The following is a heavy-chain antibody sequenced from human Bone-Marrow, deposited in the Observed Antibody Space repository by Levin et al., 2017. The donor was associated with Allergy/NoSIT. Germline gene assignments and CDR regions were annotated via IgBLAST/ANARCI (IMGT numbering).Heavy chain of an antibody. Sequence: PGGSLRLSCTDSGFTFSNYGMHWVRQAPGKGLEWVAIISYDGSKKYYADSVKGRFTISRDNSKNTLYLQMNSLRAEDTAVYYCAKFLEPGGVTVAYYYYMDVWGKGTTVTVSS. CDR1: GFTFSNYG. J-gene: IGHJ6*03. D-gene: IGHD2-8*02. CDR2: ISYDGSKK. CDR3: AKFLEPGGVTVAYYYYMDV. V-gene: IGHV3-30*18.